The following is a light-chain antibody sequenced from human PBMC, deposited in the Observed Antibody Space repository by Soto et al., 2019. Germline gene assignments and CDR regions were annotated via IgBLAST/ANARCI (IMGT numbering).Light chain of an antibody. J-gene: IGLJ1*01. CDR2: GNS. CDR3: QSYDNSLSGSGV. V-gene: IGLV1-40*01. Sequence: QSVLAQPPSVSGAPGQRGTISCTESSSNIGAGYDVHWYQHVPGTAPRLLIFGNSNRPSGVPDRFSGSKSGPSAFLAITGLQAEDEADYYCQSYDNSLSGSGVFGTGTKVTVL. CDR1: SSNIGAGYD.